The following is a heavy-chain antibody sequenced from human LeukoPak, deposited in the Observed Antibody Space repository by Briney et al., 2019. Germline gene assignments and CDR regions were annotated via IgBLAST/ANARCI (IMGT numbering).Heavy chain of an antibody. CDR3: ARDLHYAFDF. CDR2: IKQDESEK. CDR1: GFTFSRSW. D-gene: IGHD3-10*01. V-gene: IGHV3-7*01. Sequence: GGSLRLSCAASGFTFSRSWMSWVRQAPGKGLEWVANIKQDESEKYYVDSVKGRFTVSRDNVNSSLYLQMNSLRAEDTAVCYCARDLHYAFDFWGQGTMVTVSS. J-gene: IGHJ3*01.